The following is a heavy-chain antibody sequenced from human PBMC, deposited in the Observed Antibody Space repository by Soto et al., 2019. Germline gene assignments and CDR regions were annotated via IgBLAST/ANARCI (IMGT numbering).Heavy chain of an antibody. V-gene: IGHV3-15*07. CDR3: TTDRPYVVHDE. D-gene: IGHD2-15*01. J-gene: IGHJ4*02. Sequence: PGGSLRLSCAASGFTFANTWMNWVRQAPGKGLEWVGRIKRKSDGGTPEYAAPVKDRFTISRDDSKSTLYLQINSLKAEDTAVYYCTTDRPYVVHDEWGQGTLVTVSS. CDR2: IKRKSDGGTP. CDR1: GFTFANTW.